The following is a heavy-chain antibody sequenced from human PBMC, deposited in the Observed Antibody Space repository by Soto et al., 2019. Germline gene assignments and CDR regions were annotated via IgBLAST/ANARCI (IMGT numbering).Heavy chain of an antibody. D-gene: IGHD3-3*01. CDR1: GFTFSSCA. V-gene: IGHV3-30-3*01. Sequence: QVQLVESGGGVVQPGRSLRLSCAASGFTFSSCAMHWVRQAPGKGLEWVALISYDGSNKYYADSVKGRLTISRDNSKNRLYLQMNSLRAEDTAVYYCARDKRDLRFLEWSYYFDYWGQGTLVTVSS. CDR3: ARDKRDLRFLEWSYYFDY. CDR2: ISYDGSNK. J-gene: IGHJ4*02.